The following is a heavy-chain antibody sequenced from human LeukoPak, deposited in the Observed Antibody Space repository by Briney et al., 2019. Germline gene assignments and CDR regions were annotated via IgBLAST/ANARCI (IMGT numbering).Heavy chain of an antibody. J-gene: IGHJ4*02. V-gene: IGHV1-18*01. Sequence: VASVKVSCKASGYTFTSYGISWVRQAPGQGLEWMGWISAYNGNTNYAQKLQGRVTMTTDTSTSTAYMELRSLRSDDTAVYYCARDLLGYSSSWPPFPSHYWGQGTLVTVSS. D-gene: IGHD6-13*01. CDR1: GYTFTSYG. CDR2: ISAYNGNT. CDR3: ARDLLGYSSSWPPFPSHY.